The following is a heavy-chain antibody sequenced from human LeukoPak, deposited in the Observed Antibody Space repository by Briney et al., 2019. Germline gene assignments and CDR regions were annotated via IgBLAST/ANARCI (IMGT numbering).Heavy chain of an antibody. V-gene: IGHV1-69*05. Sequence: SVKVSCKASGGTFSSYAISWVRQAPGQGLEWMGRIIPIFGTANYAQKFQGRVTITTDESTSTAYMELSSLRSEDTAVHYCARGYCSSTSCLSPFDYWGQGTLVTVSS. J-gene: IGHJ4*02. CDR3: ARGYCSSTSCLSPFDY. D-gene: IGHD2-2*01. CDR1: GGTFSSYA. CDR2: IIPIFGTA.